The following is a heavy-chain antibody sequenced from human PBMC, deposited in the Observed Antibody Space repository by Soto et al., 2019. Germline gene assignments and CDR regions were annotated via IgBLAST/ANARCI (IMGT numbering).Heavy chain of an antibody. J-gene: IGHJ6*02. CDR3: AIEYTGGYGVAYYYYGMDV. D-gene: IGHD3-22*01. V-gene: IGHV5-10-1*01. Sequence: GESLKISCKGSGYSFTSYWISWVRQMPGKGLEWMGRIDPSDSYTNYSPSFQGHVTISADKSISTAYLQWSSLKASDTAMYYCAIEYTGGYGVAYYYYGMDVWGQGTTVTVSS. CDR1: GYSFTSYW. CDR2: IDPSDSYT.